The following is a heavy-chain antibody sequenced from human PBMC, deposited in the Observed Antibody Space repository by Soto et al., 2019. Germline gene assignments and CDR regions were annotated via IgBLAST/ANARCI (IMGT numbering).Heavy chain of an antibody. J-gene: IGHJ5*02. D-gene: IGHD6-25*01. CDR1: GGSISSYY. Sequence: SETLSLTCTVSGGSISSYYWSWIRQPPGKGLEWIGYIYYSGSTNYNPSLKSRVTISVDTSKNQFSLKLSSVTAADTAVYYCARGIIAAPNWFDPWGQGNLVTVSS. CDR3: ARGIIAAPNWFDP. CDR2: IYYSGST. V-gene: IGHV4-59*01.